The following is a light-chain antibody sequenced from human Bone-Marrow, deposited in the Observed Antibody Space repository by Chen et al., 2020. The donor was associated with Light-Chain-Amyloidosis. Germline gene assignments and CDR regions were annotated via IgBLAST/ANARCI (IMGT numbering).Light chain of an antibody. Sequence: QFALTQPAYVSGSPGQSTTISCTGTSSDVGGDNHVSSYQQHPDKAPKLMVYEVTNRPSWVPARFSGSKSDNTASLTISGLKTEDEADYFCSSYTITHTLVFGSGTRVTVL. V-gene: IGLV2-14*01. CDR2: EVT. CDR3: SSYTITHTLV. CDR1: SSDVGGDNH. J-gene: IGLJ1*01.